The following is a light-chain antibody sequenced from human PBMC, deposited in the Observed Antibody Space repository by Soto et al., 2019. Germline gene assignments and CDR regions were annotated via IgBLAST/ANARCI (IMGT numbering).Light chain of an antibody. Sequence: DIVLTQSPLSLPVTPGEPASISCRSSQSLLHSNGNIYLDWYLQKPGQSPQLLIYLGSIRASGVPDRFSCSGSGTDFTLKITRVEAEDVGVYYCMQAIQAPRTFGLGTKV. V-gene: IGKV2-28*01. CDR3: MQAIQAPRT. CDR2: LGS. J-gene: IGKJ1*01. CDR1: QSLLHSNGNIY.